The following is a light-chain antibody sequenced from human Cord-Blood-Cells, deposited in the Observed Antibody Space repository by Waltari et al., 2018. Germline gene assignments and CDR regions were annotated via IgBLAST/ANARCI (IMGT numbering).Light chain of an antibody. Sequence: QSALTQPASVSGSPGQSITISCTGTSSDVGGYHSVSWYQQHPGKAPKLIIYDVSNRPSGVSNRFSGSKSGNTASLTISGLQAEDEADYYCSSYTSSSTRVFGGGTKLTVL. V-gene: IGLV2-14*01. CDR3: SSYTSSSTRV. J-gene: IGLJ2*01. CDR1: SSDVGGYHS. CDR2: DVS.